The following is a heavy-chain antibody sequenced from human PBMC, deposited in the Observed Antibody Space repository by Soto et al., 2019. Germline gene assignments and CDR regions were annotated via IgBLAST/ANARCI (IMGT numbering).Heavy chain of an antibody. V-gene: IGHV1-69*01. CDR3: ARLSRPNYYDTSGFFKDNWFDP. D-gene: IGHD3-22*01. CDR2: IIPIVETP. J-gene: IGHJ5*02. Sequence: QVQLVQSGAEVKKPGSSMKVSCKASGGTFNSYDINWVRQAPGQGLEWMGGIIPIVETPKYAQKFQGRVTITADESTNTVYMDLSSLRSEHTAMYYCARLSRPNYYDTSGFFKDNWFDPWGQGTLVTVSS. CDR1: GGTFNSYD.